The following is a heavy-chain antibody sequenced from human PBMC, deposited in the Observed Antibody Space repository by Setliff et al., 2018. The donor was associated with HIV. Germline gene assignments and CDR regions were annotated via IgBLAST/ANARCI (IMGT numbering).Heavy chain of an antibody. Sequence: PSETLSLTCSVSGGSIDNNKYYWTWIRQPPGKGLEWTGSIYHTGRTYYNRSLESRLTISIDTSKNQFSLKLTSVTAADTAMYYCASANWNYLGYWFDPWGQGTLVTVSS. CDR3: ASANWNYLGYWFDP. CDR2: IYHTGRT. D-gene: IGHD1-7*01. V-gene: IGHV4-39*01. CDR1: GGSIDNNKYY. J-gene: IGHJ5*02.